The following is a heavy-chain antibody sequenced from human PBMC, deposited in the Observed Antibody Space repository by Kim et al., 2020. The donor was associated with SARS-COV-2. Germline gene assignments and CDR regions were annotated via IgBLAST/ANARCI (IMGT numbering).Heavy chain of an antibody. J-gene: IGHJ6*02. V-gene: IGHV4-30-4*01. Sequence: SETLSLTCTVSGGSISSCDYYWSWIRQPPGKGLEWIGYIYYSGSTYYNPSLKSRVTISVDTSKNQFSLKLSSVTAADTAVYYCARDRIGSGSYFHYYYYGMDVWGQGTTVTVSS. CDR3: ARDRIGSGSYFHYYYYGMDV. CDR1: GGSISSCDYY. D-gene: IGHD3-10*01. CDR2: IYYSGST.